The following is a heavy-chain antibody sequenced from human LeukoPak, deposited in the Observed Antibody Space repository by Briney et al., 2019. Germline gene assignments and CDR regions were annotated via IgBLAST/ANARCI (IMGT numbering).Heavy chain of an antibody. D-gene: IGHD3-16*01. V-gene: IGHV4-4*02. CDR1: GGSIGSSNW. CDR2: VYQCGST. CDR3: ARWGSGYFDY. J-gene: IGHJ4*03. Sequence: NTSETLSLTCAVSGGSIGSSNWWSWVRQPPGKGLEWIGEVYQCGSTNYNPSLKNRVTISVDKSKSQFSLNLSSVTAADTAVYYCARWGSGYFDYWGQGTQVTVSS.